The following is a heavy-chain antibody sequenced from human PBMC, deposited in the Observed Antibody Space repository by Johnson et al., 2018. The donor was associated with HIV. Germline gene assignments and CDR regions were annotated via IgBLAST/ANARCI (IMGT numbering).Heavy chain of an antibody. J-gene: IGHJ3*02. V-gene: IGHV3-48*03. CDR2: ISSSGSTI. CDR1: GFTFSSYE. D-gene: IGHD1-26*01. CDR3: AGAFGELLLAFDI. Sequence: VQLVESGGGLVQPGGSLRLSCAASGFTFSSYEMNWVRQAPGKGLEWVSYISSSGSTIYYADSVKGRFTISRDNAKNSLYLQMNSLRAEDTAVYYCAGAFGELLLAFDIWGQGTMVTVSS.